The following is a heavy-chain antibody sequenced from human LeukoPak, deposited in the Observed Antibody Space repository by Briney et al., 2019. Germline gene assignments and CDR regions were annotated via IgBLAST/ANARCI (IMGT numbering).Heavy chain of an antibody. CDR3: ARDLGYSTFDN. J-gene: IGHJ4*02. D-gene: IGHD5-18*01. CDR2: MDRDGSEI. CDR1: GFTFSSYW. V-gene: IGHV3-7*01. Sequence: GSLRLSCADSGFTFSSYWMSWVRQAPGKGLEWVANMDRDGSEINYVDSVRGRFTISRDNAKNSLSLQMNSLRAEDTAVYFCARDLGYSTFDNWGQGTLVTVSS.